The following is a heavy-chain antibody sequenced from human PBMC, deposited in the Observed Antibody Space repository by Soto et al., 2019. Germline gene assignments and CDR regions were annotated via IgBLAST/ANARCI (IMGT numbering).Heavy chain of an antibody. CDR1: GGTFSSYA. CDR3: ASTVVDISAFDI. CDR2: IIPIFGTA. D-gene: IGHD5-12*01. Sequence: SVKVSCEASGGTFSSYAISWVRQAPGQGLEWMGGIIPIFGTANYAQKFQGRVTITADKSTSTAYMELSSLRSEDTAVYYCASTVVDISAFDIWGQGTMVTVSS. V-gene: IGHV1-69*06. J-gene: IGHJ3*02.